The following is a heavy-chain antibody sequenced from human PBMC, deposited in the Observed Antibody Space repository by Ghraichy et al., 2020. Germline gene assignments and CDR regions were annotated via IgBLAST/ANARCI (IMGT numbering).Heavy chain of an antibody. CDR1: GFSFSNHA. J-gene: IGHJ6*02. Sequence: LSLTCAASGFSFSNHAMTWVRQAPGKGLEWVSIIRGGGGVTFYADSVEGRFTISRDNSKNTLYLQMNSLRAEDTAVYYCAKTMASFGKDGLNVWGQGTTVTVSS. V-gene: IGHV3-23*01. D-gene: IGHD3-16*01. CDR2: IRGGGGVT. CDR3: AKTMASFGKDGLNV.